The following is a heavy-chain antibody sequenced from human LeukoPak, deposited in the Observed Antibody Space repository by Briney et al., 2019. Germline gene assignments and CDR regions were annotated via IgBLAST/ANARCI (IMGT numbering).Heavy chain of an antibody. Sequence: PGGSLRLSCAASGFTFSSNAMSWVRQAPGKGLEWVSAISGSGYSAYYADSVKGRFTISRDNSKNTLYLQMNTLRVEDTAVYYCAKLRAPNYDILTGYLDYWGQGTLVTVSS. CDR2: ISGSGYSA. CDR1: GFTFSSNA. J-gene: IGHJ4*02. CDR3: AKLRAPNYDILTGYLDY. V-gene: IGHV3-23*01. D-gene: IGHD3-9*01.